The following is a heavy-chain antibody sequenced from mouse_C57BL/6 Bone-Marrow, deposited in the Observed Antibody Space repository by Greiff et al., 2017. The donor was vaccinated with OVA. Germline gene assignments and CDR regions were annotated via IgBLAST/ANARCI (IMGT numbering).Heavy chain of an antibody. V-gene: IGHV5-4*01. J-gene: IGHJ3*01. D-gene: IGHD2-2*01. Sequence: EVQLKESGGGLVKPGGSLKLSCAASGFTFSSYAMSWVRQTPEKRLEWVATISDCGSYTYYPDNVKGRFTISRDNAKNNLYLQMSHLKSEDTAMYYCAREMGYMAWFAYWGQGTLVTVSA. CDR2: ISDCGSYT. CDR1: GFTFSSYA. CDR3: AREMGYMAWFAY.